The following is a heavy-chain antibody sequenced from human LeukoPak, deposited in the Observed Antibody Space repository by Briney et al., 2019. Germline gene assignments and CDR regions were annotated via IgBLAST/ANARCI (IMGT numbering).Heavy chain of an antibody. CDR1: GFTFSSYW. Sequence: GGSLRLSCAASGFTFSSYWMSWVRQAPGKWLECVANIKQDGSEKYYVDSVKGRFTISRDKAKNSLYLQMNSLRAEDTAVYYCARGGPYCSGGSCAVRYWGQGTLVTVSS. D-gene: IGHD2-15*01. CDR3: ARGGPYCSGGSCAVRY. CDR2: IKQDGSEK. V-gene: IGHV3-7*03. J-gene: IGHJ4*02.